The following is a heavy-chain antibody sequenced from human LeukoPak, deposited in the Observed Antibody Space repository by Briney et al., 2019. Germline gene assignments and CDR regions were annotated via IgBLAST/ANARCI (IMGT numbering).Heavy chain of an antibody. CDR1: GFTFSNYG. V-gene: IGHV3-30*03. J-gene: IGHJ4*02. Sequence: PGGSLRLSCAASGFTFSNYGMHWVRQAPGKGLEWVALISYDGSNKYYADSVKGRFTISRDNSKNTLYLQMNSLRAEDTAVYYCARQVAGLDYWGQGTLVTVSS. CDR3: ARQVAGLDY. D-gene: IGHD6-19*01. CDR2: ISYDGSNK.